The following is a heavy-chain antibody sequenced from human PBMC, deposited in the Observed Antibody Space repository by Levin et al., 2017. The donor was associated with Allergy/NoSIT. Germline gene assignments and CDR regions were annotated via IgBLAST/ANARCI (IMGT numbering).Heavy chain of an antibody. V-gene: IGHV3-7*01. D-gene: IGHD7-27*01. CDR2: IKQDGSEK. Sequence: GGSLRLSCAASGFTFSSYWMSWVRQAPGKGLEWVANIKQDGSEKYYVDSVKGRFTISRDNAKNSLYLQMNSLRAEDTAVYYCARDRSARKAWGDDPYAFDIWGQGTMVTVSS. CDR3: ARDRSARKAWGDDPYAFDI. CDR1: GFTFSSYW. J-gene: IGHJ3*02.